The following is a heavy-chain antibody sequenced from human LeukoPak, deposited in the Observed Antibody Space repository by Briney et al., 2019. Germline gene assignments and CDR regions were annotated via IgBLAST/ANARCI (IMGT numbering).Heavy chain of an antibody. V-gene: IGHV1-18*01. Sequence: GASLKVSCKASGSPFSTYGLSWVRQAPGQGLEWMGQISGNDGDTNYAQRFQGRLTMTTDTATSTAYMELTSLKSDDTAVYYCARDVPDFWSGFDSWGQGTLVTVSP. J-gene: IGHJ4*02. D-gene: IGHD3-3*01. CDR1: GSPFSTYG. CDR3: ARDVPDFWSGFDS. CDR2: ISGNDGDT.